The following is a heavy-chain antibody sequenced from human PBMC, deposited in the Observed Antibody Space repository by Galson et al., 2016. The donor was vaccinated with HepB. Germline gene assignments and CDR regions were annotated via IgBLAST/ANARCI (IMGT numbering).Heavy chain of an antibody. Sequence: SLRLSCAASGFTFSSYGMMWVRQAPGKGLQWVALIWSDGSKENYGDSVKGRFTISRDDSKNTLYLQMNSLRAEDTAVYYCARVGGDCSTTSCYGFDYYYYNMDVWGQGTTVNVSS. J-gene: IGHJ6*02. CDR3: ARVGGDCSTTSCYGFDYYYYNMDV. CDR2: IWSDGSKE. D-gene: IGHD2-2*01. CDR1: GFTFSSYG. V-gene: IGHV3-33*01.